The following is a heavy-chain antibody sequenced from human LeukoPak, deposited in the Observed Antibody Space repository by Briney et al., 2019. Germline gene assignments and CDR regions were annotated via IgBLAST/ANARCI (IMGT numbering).Heavy chain of an antibody. CDR2: IYYSEST. Sequence: SETLSLTCTVSGGSISSGGYYWSWIRQHPGKGLEWIGYIYYSESTYYNPSLKSRVTISVDTSKNQFSLKLSSVTAAGTAVYYCASSTYYYDKNEGGFDYWGQGTLVTVSS. CDR3: ASSTYYYDKNEGGFDY. V-gene: IGHV4-31*03. J-gene: IGHJ4*02. D-gene: IGHD3-22*01. CDR1: GGSISSGGYY.